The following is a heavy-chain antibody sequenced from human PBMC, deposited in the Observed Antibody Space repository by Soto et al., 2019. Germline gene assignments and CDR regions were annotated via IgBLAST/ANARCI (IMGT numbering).Heavy chain of an antibody. J-gene: IGHJ4*02. CDR2: IKLDGREK. D-gene: IGHD5-18*01. CDR3: GRELYGYGRFDY. Sequence: GGSLTLSCSASGVILRRYWRAWVRQATGKGLEWVATIKLDGREKNYLDSVQGRFTISGDDAEQSMSLQMSSLRGEDTAGYFCGRELYGYGRFDYWGQGTPVTVSS. V-gene: IGHV3-7*01. CDR1: GVILRRYW.